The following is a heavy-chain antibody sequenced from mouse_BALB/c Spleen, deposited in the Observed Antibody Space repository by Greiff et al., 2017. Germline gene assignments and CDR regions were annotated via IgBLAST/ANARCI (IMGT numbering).Heavy chain of an antibody. CDR3: ARSNYGSSYPWFAY. V-gene: IGHV1-7*01. Sequence: QVQLQQSGAELAKPGASVKMSCKASGYTFTSYWMHWVKQRPGQGLEWIGYINPSTGYTEYNQKFKDKATLTADKSSSTAYMQLSSLTSEDSAVYYCARSNYGSSYPWFAYWGQGTLVTVSA. CDR2: INPSTGYT. J-gene: IGHJ3*01. CDR1: GYTFTSYW. D-gene: IGHD1-1*01.